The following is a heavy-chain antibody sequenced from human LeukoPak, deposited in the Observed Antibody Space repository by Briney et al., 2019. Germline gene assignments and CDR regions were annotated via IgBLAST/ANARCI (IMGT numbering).Heavy chain of an antibody. J-gene: IGHJ4*02. V-gene: IGHV1-2*02. CDR1: GYTFTGYY. D-gene: IGHD3-16*02. CDR2: INPNSGGT. Sequence: WASVKVSCKASGYTFTGYYMHWVRQAPGQGLEWMGWINPNSGGTNYAQKFQGRVTMTRDTSISTAYMELSRLRSDDTAVYYCAREVFGVIEHGVITPEGEDYWGQGTLVTVSS. CDR3: AREVFGVIEHGVITPEGEDY.